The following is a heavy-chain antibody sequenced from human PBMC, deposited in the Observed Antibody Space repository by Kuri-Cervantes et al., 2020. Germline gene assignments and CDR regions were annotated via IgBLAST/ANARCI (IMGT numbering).Heavy chain of an antibody. CDR1: GFTFSSYG. Sequence: GESLKISCAASGFTFSSYGMHWVRQAPGKGLEWVAVIWYDGGNKYYADSVKGRFTISRDNSKNTLYLQMNSLRAEDTAVYYCTKDIFTMVRGVIETWGQGILVTVSS. V-gene: IGHV3-33*06. J-gene: IGHJ5*02. D-gene: IGHD3-10*01. CDR3: TKDIFTMVRGVIET. CDR2: IWYDGGNK.